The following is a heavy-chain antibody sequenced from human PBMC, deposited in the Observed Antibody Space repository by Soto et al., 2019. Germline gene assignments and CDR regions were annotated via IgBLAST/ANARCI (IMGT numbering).Heavy chain of an antibody. V-gene: IGHV3-23*01. CDR3: AKTANGWFSAFDI. J-gene: IGHJ3*02. D-gene: IGHD6-19*01. Sequence: GGSMILSCAASGFTFSSYAMSWVSQNPGKGLEWVSAISGSGGTTYYADSVKGRFTFSRDNSKNTLYLQMNSLRAEDTAVYYCAKTANGWFSAFDIWGQGTMVTVSS. CDR1: GFTFSSYA. CDR2: ISGSGGTT.